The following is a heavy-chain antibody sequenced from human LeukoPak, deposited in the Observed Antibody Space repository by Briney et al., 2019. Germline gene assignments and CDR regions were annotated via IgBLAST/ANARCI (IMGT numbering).Heavy chain of an antibody. Sequence: GGSLRLSCAASGFTFSNYGMSWVRQAPGKGLEWVASIKQDGSEKFYVDSVKGRFTISRDNAKNSLYLQMNSLRTEDTAVYYCAASSGWPVYLQHWGQGTLVTVSS. D-gene: IGHD6-19*01. CDR2: IKQDGSEK. V-gene: IGHV3-7*03. CDR1: GFTFSNYG. J-gene: IGHJ1*01. CDR3: AASSGWPVYLQH.